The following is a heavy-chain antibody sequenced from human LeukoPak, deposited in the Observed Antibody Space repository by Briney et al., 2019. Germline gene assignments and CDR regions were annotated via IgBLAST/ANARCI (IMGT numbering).Heavy chain of an antibody. CDR3: ARGYRSTTSCQSTFDY. CDR2: ITGSGGNT. CDR1: GFIFSSYS. J-gene: IGHJ4*02. D-gene: IGHD2-2*01. V-gene: IGHV3-23*01. Sequence: GGSLRLSCAASGFIFSSYSMSWVRQAPGKGLEWVSVITGSGGNTYYADSVKGRFTISRDNSKNTLYLQMNSLRADDTAVYYCARGYRSTTSCQSTFDYWGQGTLVTVSS.